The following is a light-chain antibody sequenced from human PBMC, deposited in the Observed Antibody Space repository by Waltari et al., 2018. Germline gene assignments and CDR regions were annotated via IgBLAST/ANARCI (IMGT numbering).Light chain of an antibody. J-gene: IGLJ1*01. Sequence: QSSLTQPASGSGSPGHSITFSCTGTSSYVRMYNLVPCYQQHPGKAPKLMIYEVSKRPSGVSNRFSGSKSGNTASLTISGLQAEDEADYYCCSYVGSSTTLYVFGTGTKVTVL. CDR1: SSYVRMYNL. CDR3: CSYVGSSTTLYV. CDR2: EVS. V-gene: IGLV2-23*02.